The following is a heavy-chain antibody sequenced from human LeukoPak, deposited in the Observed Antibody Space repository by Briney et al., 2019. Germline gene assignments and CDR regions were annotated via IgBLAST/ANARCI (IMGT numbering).Heavy chain of an antibody. CDR2: IYYSGSS. D-gene: IGHD2-15*01. Sequence: PSETLSLTCTVSGGSISSYYWSWIRQPPGKGLEWIGYIYYSGSSNYSPSLKSRVTISVDTSKNQFSVKLSSVTAADTTVYYCARGVVAARFWFDPWGQGTLVTVSS. CDR1: GGSISSYY. V-gene: IGHV4-59*01. CDR3: ARGVVAARFWFDP. J-gene: IGHJ5*02.